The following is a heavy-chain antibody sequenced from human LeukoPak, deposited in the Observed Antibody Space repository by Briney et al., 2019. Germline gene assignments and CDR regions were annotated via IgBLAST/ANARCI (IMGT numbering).Heavy chain of an antibody. D-gene: IGHD3-22*01. V-gene: IGHV3-74*01. CDR1: GFTFSSNW. CDR3: ARDQNYYDSSGYIDY. CDR2: INSDGSST. J-gene: IGHJ4*02. Sequence: GGSLRLSCAASGFTFSSNWMHWVRQVPGKGLVWVSRINSDGSSTSYADSVKGRFTISRDNAKSTLYLQMNSLRAEDTAVYYCARDQNYYDSSGYIDYWGQGTLVTVSS.